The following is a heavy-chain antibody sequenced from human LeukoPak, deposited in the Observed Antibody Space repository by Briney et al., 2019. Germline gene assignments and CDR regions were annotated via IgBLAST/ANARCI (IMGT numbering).Heavy chain of an antibody. Sequence: GGSLRLSCAASGFTFSSYSMNWVRQAPGKGLEWVSSISSSSSYIYYADSVKGRFTISRDNAKNSLYLQMNSLRAEDTAVYYCARGTGWGSEGDYWGQGTLVTVSS. J-gene: IGHJ4*02. CDR3: ARGTGWGSEGDY. CDR2: ISSSSSYI. CDR1: GFTFSSYS. V-gene: IGHV3-21*01. D-gene: IGHD6-19*01.